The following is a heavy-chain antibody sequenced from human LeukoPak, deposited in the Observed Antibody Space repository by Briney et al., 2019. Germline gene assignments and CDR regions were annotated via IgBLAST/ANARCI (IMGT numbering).Heavy chain of an antibody. D-gene: IGHD3-22*01. J-gene: IGHJ3*02. Sequence: PSETLSLTCTVSGGSISSSSYYWGWIRQPPGKGLEWIGYIYYSGSTNYNPSLKSRVTISVDTSKNQFSLKLSSVTAADTAVYYCARSHDYDSSGYQNNDAFDIWGQGTMVTVSS. CDR3: ARSHDYDSSGYQNNDAFDI. V-gene: IGHV4-61*05. CDR2: IYYSGST. CDR1: GGSISSSSYY.